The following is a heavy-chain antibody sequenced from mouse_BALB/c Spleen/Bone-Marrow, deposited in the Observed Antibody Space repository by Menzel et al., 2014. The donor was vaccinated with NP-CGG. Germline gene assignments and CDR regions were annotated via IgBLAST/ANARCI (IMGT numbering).Heavy chain of an antibody. V-gene: IGHV1S126*01. CDR3: TREGGNDYYAVDY. CDR1: GYTFTNYG. D-gene: IGHD1-1*02. J-gene: IGHJ4*01. Sequence: VQLKESGAELVKPGASVKVSCKASGYTFTNYGINWVRQRPGQGLEWIGNIYPSDSYSNYNEKFKDKATLTVDKSSSTAYMQRSMPTNEDSADYYCTREGGNDYYAVDYWGQGTSVTVSS. CDR2: IYPSDSYS.